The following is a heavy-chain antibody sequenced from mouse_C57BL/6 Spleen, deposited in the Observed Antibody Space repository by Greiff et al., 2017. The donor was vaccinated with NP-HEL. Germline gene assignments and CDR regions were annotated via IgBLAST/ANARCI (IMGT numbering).Heavy chain of an antibody. CDR2: IYPGNSDT. V-gene: IGHV1-5*01. D-gene: IGHD1-1*01. CDR3: TRKADYYGRAWFAY. Sequence: VQLQQSGTVLARPGASVKMSCKTSGYTFTSYWMHWVKQRPGQGLEWIGAIYPGNSDTSYNQKFKGKAKLTAVTSASTAYMELSSLTNEDSAVYYCTRKADYYGRAWFAYWGQGTLVTVSA. CDR1: GYTFTSYW. J-gene: IGHJ3*01.